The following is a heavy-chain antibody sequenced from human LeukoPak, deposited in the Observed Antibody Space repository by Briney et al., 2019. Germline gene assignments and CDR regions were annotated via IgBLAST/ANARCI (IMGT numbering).Heavy chain of an antibody. CDR2: IYYSGST. CDR1: GGSISSSSYY. V-gene: IGHV4-39*01. CDR3: ARHSSTYYYDSEMDY. Sequence: SETLSLTCTVSGGSISSSSYYWGWIRQPPGKGLEWIGSIYYSGSTYYNPSLKSRVTISVDTSKNQFSLKLSSVTAADTAVYYCARHSSTYYYDSEMDYWGQGTLVTVSS. J-gene: IGHJ4*02. D-gene: IGHD3-22*01.